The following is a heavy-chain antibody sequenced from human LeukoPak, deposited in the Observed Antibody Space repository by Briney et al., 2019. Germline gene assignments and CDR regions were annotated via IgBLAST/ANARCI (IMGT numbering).Heavy chain of an antibody. D-gene: IGHD5-18*01. CDR3: ARGVDTAMVPDY. CDR1: GFTFSSYS. J-gene: IGHJ4*02. Sequence: PGGSLRLSCAASGFTFSSYSMNWVRQAPGKGLEWVSSISSSSSYIYYADSVKGRFTISRDNAKNSLYLQMNSLRAEDTAVYYCARGVDTAMVPDYWGQGTLVTVS. CDR2: ISSSSSYI. V-gene: IGHV3-21*01.